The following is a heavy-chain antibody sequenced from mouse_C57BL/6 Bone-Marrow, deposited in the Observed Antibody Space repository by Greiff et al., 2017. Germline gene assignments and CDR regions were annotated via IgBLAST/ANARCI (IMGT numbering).Heavy chain of an antibody. J-gene: IGHJ2*01. Sequence: VQLQQPGAELVKPGASVKMSCKASVYTFTSYWITWVKQRPGQGLEWIGAIYPGRGSTNSNEKFKSKATLTVDTSSSTAYMQLSSLTSEYSAVYCCARCLYYYGSSPYYFDYWGQGTTLTGAS. CDR2: IYPGRGST. V-gene: IGHV1-55*01. D-gene: IGHD1-1*01. CDR3: ARCLYYYGSSPYYFDY. CDR1: VYTFTSYW.